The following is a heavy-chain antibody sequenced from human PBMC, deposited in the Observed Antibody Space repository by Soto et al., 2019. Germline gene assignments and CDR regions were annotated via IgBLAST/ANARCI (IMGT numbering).Heavy chain of an antibody. D-gene: IGHD6-13*01. Sequence: SETLSLTCAVSGGSISSGGYSRSWIREPPGKGLEWIGYLYHSGSTYYNPSLKSRVTISVDRSKDQFSLKLTSVTAADTAMYYCARPKTIGAAAGKGWFDPWGQGTLVT. CDR1: GGSISSGGYS. CDR2: LYHSGST. J-gene: IGHJ5*02. CDR3: ARPKTIGAAAGKGWFDP. V-gene: IGHV4-30-2*01.